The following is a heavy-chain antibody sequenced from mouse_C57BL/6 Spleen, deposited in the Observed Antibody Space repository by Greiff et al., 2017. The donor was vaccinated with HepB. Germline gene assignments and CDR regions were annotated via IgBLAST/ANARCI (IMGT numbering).Heavy chain of an antibody. V-gene: IGHV1-82*01. Sequence: VQLQESGPELVKPGASVKISCKASGYAFSSSWMNWVKQRPGKGLEWIGRIYPGGGDTNYNGKFKGKATLTADKSSSTAYMQLSSLTSEDSAVYFCARNGAMDYWGQGTSVTVSS. CDR1: GYAFSSSW. J-gene: IGHJ4*01. CDR2: IYPGGGDT. CDR3: ARNGAMDY.